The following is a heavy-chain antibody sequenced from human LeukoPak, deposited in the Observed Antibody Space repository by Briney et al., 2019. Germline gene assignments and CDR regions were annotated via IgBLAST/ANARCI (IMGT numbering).Heavy chain of an antibody. CDR2: INPSGGST. Sequence: ASVKVSCKASGYTFTSYYMHWVRQAPGQGLGWMGIINPSGGSTTYAPKFQGRVTMTRDASTSTVYVELSSLRSEDTAVYYCARDPGRGGLDYWGQGTLVTVSS. CDR3: ARDPGRGGLDY. D-gene: IGHD3-10*01. CDR1: GYTFTSYY. V-gene: IGHV1-46*01. J-gene: IGHJ4*02.